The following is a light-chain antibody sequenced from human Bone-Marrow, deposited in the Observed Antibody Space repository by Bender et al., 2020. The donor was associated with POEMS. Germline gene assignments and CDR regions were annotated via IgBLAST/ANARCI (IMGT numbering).Light chain of an antibody. CDR3: HLWEASGDPV. V-gene: IGLV3-21*01. CDR1: NIGSFS. CDR2: YDS. Sequence: SDVLTQPPSVSVAPGKTATITCGGNNIGSFSVHWYQQRPGLAPEVVIYYDSDRPSGIPERFSGSNSGNMATLTISRVEAGAGADYYCHLWEASGDPVFGGGTKLTVL. J-gene: IGLJ3*02.